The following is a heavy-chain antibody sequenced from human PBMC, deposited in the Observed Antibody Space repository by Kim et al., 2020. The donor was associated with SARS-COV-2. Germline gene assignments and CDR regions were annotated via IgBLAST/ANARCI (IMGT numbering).Heavy chain of an antibody. CDR1: GFTFSSYG. Sequence: GGSLRLSCAASGFTFSSYGMHWVRQAPGKGLEWVAVISYDGSNKYYADSVKGRFTISRDNSKNTLYLQMNSLRAEDTAVYYCAKPYCGGDCYYYYYYYGIDVWGPGTTVTVSS. CDR3: AKPYCGGDCYYYYYYYGIDV. CDR2: ISYDGSNK. J-gene: IGHJ6*02. D-gene: IGHD2-21*02. V-gene: IGHV3-30*18.